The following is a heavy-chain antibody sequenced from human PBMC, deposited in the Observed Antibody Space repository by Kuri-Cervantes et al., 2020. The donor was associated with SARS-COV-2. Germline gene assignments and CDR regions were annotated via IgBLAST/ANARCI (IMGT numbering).Heavy chain of an antibody. D-gene: IGHD3-10*01. CDR1: GGSISSYY. CDR3: ARVRGSKYYYGSRYYYYYMDV. CDR2: IYYSGST. J-gene: IGHJ6*03. V-gene: IGHV4-59*01. Sequence: SETLSLTCTVSGGSISSYYWSWIRQPPEKGLEWIGYIYYSGSTNYNPSLKSRVTISVDTSKNQFSLKLSSVTAADTAVYYCARVRGSKYYYGSRYYYYYMDVWGQGTTVTVSS.